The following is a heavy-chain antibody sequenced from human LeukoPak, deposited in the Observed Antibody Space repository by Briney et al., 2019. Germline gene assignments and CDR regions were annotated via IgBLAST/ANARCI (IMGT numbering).Heavy chain of an antibody. D-gene: IGHD1-14*01. V-gene: IGHV4-39*07. CDR3: ARFGSRIGTGGSFGFDY. Sequence: SETLSLTCSVSGDSIYNSDYYWGWIRQPPGKGQEWIGSIFYGGSAYYNPSLESRVTVSIATSKSQFSLRLTSVTAADTAVYYCARFGSRIGTGGSFGFDYWGQGTLVLVSS. CDR1: GDSIYNSDYY. J-gene: IGHJ4*02. CDR2: IFYGGSA.